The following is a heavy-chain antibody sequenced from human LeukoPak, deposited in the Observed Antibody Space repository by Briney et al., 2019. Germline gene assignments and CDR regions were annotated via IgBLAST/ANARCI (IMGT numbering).Heavy chain of an antibody. J-gene: IGHJ3*02. CDR2: IYYSGNT. V-gene: IGHV4-39*07. CDR3: ASTYGDPDYDAFDI. Sequence: KPSETLSLTCTVSGGSISNYYWGWIRQAPGKGLEWIGSIYYSGNTYYNSSLKSRVTISLDTSKNQFSLNLFSVTAADTAVYYCASTYGDPDYDAFDIWGQGTMVTVSS. D-gene: IGHD4-17*01. CDR1: GGSISNYY.